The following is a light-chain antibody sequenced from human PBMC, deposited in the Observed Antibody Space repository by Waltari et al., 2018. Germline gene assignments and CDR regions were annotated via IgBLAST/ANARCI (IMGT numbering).Light chain of an antibody. CDR1: QSVSTY. V-gene: IGKV3-11*01. CDR2: DAS. Sequence: DIVLTQSPDTLSLSPGERATLSCRASQSVSTYLAWYQQKPGQAPRLLIYDASNRATGIPARFSGSGSGTDFTLTISSLEPEDFAVYYCQQRSSWPSFGGGTKVEIK. CDR3: QQRSSWPS. J-gene: IGKJ4*01.